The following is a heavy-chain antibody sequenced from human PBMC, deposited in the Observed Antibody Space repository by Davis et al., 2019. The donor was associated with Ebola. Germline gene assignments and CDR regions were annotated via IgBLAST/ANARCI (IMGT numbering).Heavy chain of an antibody. CDR2: ISWNSGSI. Sequence: PGGSLRLSCAASGFTFDDYAMHWVRQAPGKGLEWVSGISWNSGSIGYADSVKGRFTISRDNAKNSLYLQMNSLRAEDTAVYYCARLYGSEAGDYWGQGTLVTVSS. CDR3: ARLYGSEAGDY. J-gene: IGHJ4*02. CDR1: GFTFDDYA. D-gene: IGHD3-10*01. V-gene: IGHV3-9*01.